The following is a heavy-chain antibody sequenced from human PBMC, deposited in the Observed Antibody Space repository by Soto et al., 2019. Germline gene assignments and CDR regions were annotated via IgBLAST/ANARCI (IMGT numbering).Heavy chain of an antibody. CDR2: INPNSGNI. Sequence: QVPLAQSGAEVKKPGASVKVSCKASGNTFTSYDINWVRQATGHGLEWMGWINPNSGNIGYAQKFQGRVTMTRDTAIRTAYMEVSRLRSDDTAVYYCARGRASGSYYLLDYWGQGTLVTVSS. J-gene: IGHJ4*02. D-gene: IGHD3-10*01. CDR3: ARGRASGSYYLLDY. V-gene: IGHV1-8*01. CDR1: GNTFTSYD.